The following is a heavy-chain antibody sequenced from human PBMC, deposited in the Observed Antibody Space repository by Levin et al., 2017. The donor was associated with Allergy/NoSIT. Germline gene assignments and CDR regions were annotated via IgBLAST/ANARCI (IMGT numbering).Heavy chain of an antibody. CDR3: VKDGGTSTLYSNSWTFDY. Sequence: HPGESLKISCAASGFTFDDFAMHWVRQAPGKGLEWVSGISWNSGSVGYGDSVKGRFSISRDNAENSLYLQMNSLRPDDTALYYCVKDGGTSTLYSNSWTFDYWGQGTLVTVSS. CDR2: ISWNSGSV. D-gene: IGHD6-13*01. J-gene: IGHJ4*02. V-gene: IGHV3-9*01. CDR1: GFTFDDFA.